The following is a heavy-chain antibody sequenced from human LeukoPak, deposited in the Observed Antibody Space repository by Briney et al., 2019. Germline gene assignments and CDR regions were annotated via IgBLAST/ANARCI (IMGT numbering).Heavy chain of an antibody. CDR2: IYYSGST. D-gene: IGHD2-2*01. V-gene: IGHV4-39*01. J-gene: IGHJ4*02. Sequence: SETLSLTCTLSVGSISSSSYYWGWIRQPPGKGLEWIGSIYYSGSTYYNPSLKSRVTISVDTSKDQFSLKLSSVTAADTAVYYCARHQSIVVVPATSFDYWGQGTLVTVSS. CDR3: ARHQSIVVVPATSFDY. CDR1: VGSISSSSYY.